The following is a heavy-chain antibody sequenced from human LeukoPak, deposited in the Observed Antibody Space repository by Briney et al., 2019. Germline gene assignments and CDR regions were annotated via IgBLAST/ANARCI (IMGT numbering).Heavy chain of an antibody. CDR2: MNPNSGNT. V-gene: IGHV1-8*01. CDR1: GYTFTSYD. D-gene: IGHD6-6*01. J-gene: IGHJ4*02. CDR3: ARGRAAARPYFDY. Sequence: ASVKVSCKASGYTFTSYDINWVRQATGQGLEWMGWMNPNSGNTGYAQKFQGIVTITRNTSISTAYMELSSLRSEDTAVYYCARGRAAARPYFDYWGQGTLVTVSS.